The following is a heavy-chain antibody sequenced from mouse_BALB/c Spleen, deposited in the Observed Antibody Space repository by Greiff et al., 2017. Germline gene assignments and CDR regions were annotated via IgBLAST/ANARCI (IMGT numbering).Heavy chain of an antibody. D-gene: IGHD2-1*01. CDR2: INPSNGRT. Sequence: QVQLQQPGAELVKPGTSVKLSCKASGYTFTSYWVHWVKQRPGQGLEWIGEINPSNGRTNYNEKFKSKATLTVDKSSSTAYVQLSSLTSEDSAVYYCAIYYGNSFAYWGQGTLVTVSA. V-gene: IGHV1S81*02. CDR3: AIYYGNSFAY. J-gene: IGHJ3*01. CDR1: GYTFTSYW.